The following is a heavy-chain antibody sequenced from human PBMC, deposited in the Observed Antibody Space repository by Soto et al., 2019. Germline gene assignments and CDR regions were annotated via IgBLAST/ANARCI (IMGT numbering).Heavy chain of an antibody. D-gene: IGHD3-10*01. CDR2: IYYSGST. V-gene: IGHV4-59*08. J-gene: IGHJ5*02. CDR3: ARYYYYYGSGTNWLDP. CDR1: GGSISSYY. Sequence: PSETLSLTCTVSGGSISSYYWSWIRQPPGKGLEWIGYIYYSGSTNYNPSLKSRVTISVDTSKNQFSLKLSSVTAADTAVYYCARYYYYYGSGTNWLDPWGQGTLVTVSS.